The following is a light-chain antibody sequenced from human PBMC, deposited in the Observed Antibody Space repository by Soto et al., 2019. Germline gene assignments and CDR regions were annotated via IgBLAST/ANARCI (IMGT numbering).Light chain of an antibody. CDR3: QQNDSQFT. J-gene: IGKJ3*01. CDR2: AAS. V-gene: IGKV1-33*01. CDR1: QDIKNY. Sequence: DIQMTQSPSSLSASVGDRVTITCQASQDIKNYVNWYQQKPGKAPQLLLYAASTLEVGVPSRFSGSGSGTEFTFTISSLQPEDIATYYCQQNDSQFTFGPGTKVD.